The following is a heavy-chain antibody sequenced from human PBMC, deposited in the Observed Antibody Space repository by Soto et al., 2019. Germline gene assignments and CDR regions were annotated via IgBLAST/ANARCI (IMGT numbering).Heavy chain of an antibody. Sequence: SETLSLTCTVSGGSISSSSYCWGWVRQPPGKGLEWIGSIYYSGSTYYNPSLKSRVTISVDTSKNQFSLKLSSVTAADTAVYYCARLHQGSKYYYYYGMDVWGQGTTVTVSS. V-gene: IGHV4-39*01. CDR1: GGSISSSSYC. CDR2: IYYSGST. J-gene: IGHJ6*02. CDR3: ARLHQGSKYYYYYGMDV.